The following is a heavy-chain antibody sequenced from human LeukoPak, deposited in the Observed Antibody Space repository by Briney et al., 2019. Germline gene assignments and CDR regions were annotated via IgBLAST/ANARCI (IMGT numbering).Heavy chain of an antibody. D-gene: IGHD2-2*01. CDR3: ARADCSSTSCYDYCYYGMDV. J-gene: IGHJ6*02. CDR2: ISSSSSTI. CDR1: GFTFSSYS. Sequence: GGSLRLSCAASGFTFSSYSMNWVRQAPGKGLEWVSYISSSSSTIYYADSVKGRFTISRDNAKNSLYLQMNSLRAEDTAVYYCARADCSSTSCYDYCYYGMDVWGQGTTVTVSS. V-gene: IGHV3-48*01.